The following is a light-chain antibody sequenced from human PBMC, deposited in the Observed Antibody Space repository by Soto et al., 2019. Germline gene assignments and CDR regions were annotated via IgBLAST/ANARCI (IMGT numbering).Light chain of an antibody. Sequence: QAVVTQPPSASGTPGQRVTISCSGSSSNIGSNTVNWYQQLPGTAPKFLLYNNNQRPSGVPDRFSGSKSGTSASLAISGLQSEDEADYYCAAWDDSLNGVVFGGGTKLTVL. CDR1: SSNIGSNT. V-gene: IGLV1-44*01. J-gene: IGLJ2*01. CDR3: AAWDDSLNGVV. CDR2: NNN.